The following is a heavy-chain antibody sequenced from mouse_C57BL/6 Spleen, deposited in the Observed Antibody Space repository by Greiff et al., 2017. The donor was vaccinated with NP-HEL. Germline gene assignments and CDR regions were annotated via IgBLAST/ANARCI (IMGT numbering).Heavy chain of an antibody. CDR2: ISSGGSYT. D-gene: IGHD2-4*01. CDR3: ARQVYDYDFDY. CDR1: GFTFSSYG. J-gene: IGHJ2*01. V-gene: IGHV5-6*01. Sequence: EVQVVESGGDLVKPGGSLKLSCAASGFTFSSYGMSWVRQTPDKRLEWVATISSGGSYTYYPDSVKGRFTISRDNAKNTLYLQMSSLKSEDTAMYYCARQVYDYDFDYWGQGTTLTVSS.